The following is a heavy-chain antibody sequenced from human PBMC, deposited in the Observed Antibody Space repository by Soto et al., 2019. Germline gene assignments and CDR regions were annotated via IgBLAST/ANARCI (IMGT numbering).Heavy chain of an antibody. Sequence: PGGSLRLSCAASGFTFSSYGMHWVRQAPGKGLEWVAVIWYDGSNKYYADSVKGRFTISRDNSKNTLYLQMNSLRAEDTAVYYCARAGEDIVATITYYYYMDVWGKGTTVTV. D-gene: IGHD5-12*01. J-gene: IGHJ6*03. CDR3: ARAGEDIVATITYYYYMDV. CDR1: GFTFSSYG. V-gene: IGHV3-33*01. CDR2: IWYDGSNK.